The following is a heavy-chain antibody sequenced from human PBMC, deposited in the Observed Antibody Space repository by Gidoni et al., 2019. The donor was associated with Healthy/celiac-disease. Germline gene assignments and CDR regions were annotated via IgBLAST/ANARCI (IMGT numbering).Heavy chain of an antibody. CDR3: AGTEMEHIVVVIAMGRVDP. V-gene: IGHV4-39*01. D-gene: IGHD2-21*01. CDR2: IYYSGST. J-gene: IGHJ5*02. CDR1: GGSISSSSYY. Sequence: QLQLQESGPGLVKPSETLSLTCTVSGGSISSSSYYWGGIRQPPGKGLEWIGSIYYSGSTYYNPSLKSRVTISVDTSKNQFSLKLSSVTAADTAVYYCAGTEMEHIVVVIAMGRVDPWGQGTLVTVSS.